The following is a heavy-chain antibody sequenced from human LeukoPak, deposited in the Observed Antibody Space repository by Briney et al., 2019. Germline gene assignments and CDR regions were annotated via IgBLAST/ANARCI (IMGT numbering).Heavy chain of an antibody. D-gene: IGHD1-26*01. V-gene: IGHV3-74*01. CDR3: ARGSGSSSLSGD. CDR1: GFTFRSYW. J-gene: IGHJ4*02. CDR2: INSDGSST. Sequence: GGSLRLSCTASGFTFRSYWMHWVRHAPGKGLMWVSRINSDGSSTTYADSVKGRFTISRDNAKNTLYLQMNSLRAEDTAVYYCARGSGSSSLSGDWGQGTLVTVSS.